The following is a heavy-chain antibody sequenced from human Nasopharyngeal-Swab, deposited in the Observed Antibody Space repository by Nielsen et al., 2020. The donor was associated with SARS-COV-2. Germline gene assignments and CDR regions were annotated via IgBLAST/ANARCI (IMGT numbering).Heavy chain of an antibody. CDR3: ARGGADDILPGPYCYYYYYMDV. CDR2: IIPILGIA. D-gene: IGHD3-9*01. Sequence: WVRQAPGQGLEWMGGIIPILGIANYAQKFQGRVTITADKSTSTAYMELSSLRSEDTAVYYCARGGADDILPGPYCYYYYYMDVWGKGTTVTVSS. J-gene: IGHJ6*03. V-gene: IGHV1-69*10.